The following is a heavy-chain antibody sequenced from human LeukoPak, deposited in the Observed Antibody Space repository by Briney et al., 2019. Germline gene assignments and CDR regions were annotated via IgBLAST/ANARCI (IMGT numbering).Heavy chain of an antibody. V-gene: IGHV3-7*03. CDR2: INSDGSEG. CDR1: GITFSGFW. J-gene: IGHJ3*01. D-gene: IGHD6-6*01. Sequence: GSPRLSCAVSGITFSGFWMSWSRQAPRKGLEWVASINSDGSEGYYADVVKGRFTISRDNAKNSLYLQINSLRAEDTAVYYCARSSYSSSSSVWGQGTMVTVSS. CDR3: ARSSYSSSSSV.